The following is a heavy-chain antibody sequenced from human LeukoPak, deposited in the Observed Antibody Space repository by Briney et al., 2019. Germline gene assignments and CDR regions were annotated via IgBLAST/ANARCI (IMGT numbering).Heavy chain of an antibody. D-gene: IGHD3-22*01. CDR3: ARAIVVVTDFDY. CDR1: GGSFSGYY. J-gene: IGHJ4*02. Sequence: SETLSLTCAVYGGSFSGYYWSWIRQPPGKGLEWIGEINHSGSTNYNPSLKSRVTISVDTSKNQFSLKLSSVTAADTAVYYCARAIVVVTDFDYWGQGTLVTVSS. V-gene: IGHV4-34*01. CDR2: INHSGST.